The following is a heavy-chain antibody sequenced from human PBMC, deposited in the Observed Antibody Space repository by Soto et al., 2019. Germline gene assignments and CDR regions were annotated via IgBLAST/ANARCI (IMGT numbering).Heavy chain of an antibody. V-gene: IGHV3-30*03. CDR1: GFTFSSYG. J-gene: IGHJ6*02. D-gene: IGHD2-2*01. Sequence: QVQLVESGGGVVQPGRSLRLSCAASGFTFSSYGMHWVRQAPGKGLEWVAVISYDGSNKYYADSVKGRFTISRDNSKNTLYLQMNSLRAEDTAVYYCKVVPAARYYYYYGMDVWGQGTTVTVSS. CDR2: ISYDGSNK. CDR3: KVVPAARYYYYYGMDV.